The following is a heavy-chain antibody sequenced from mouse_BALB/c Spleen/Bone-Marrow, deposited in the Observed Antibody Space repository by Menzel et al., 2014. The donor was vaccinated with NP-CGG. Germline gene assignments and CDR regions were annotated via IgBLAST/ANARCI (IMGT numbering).Heavy chain of an antibody. V-gene: IGHV1S81*02. CDR3: TRGICGYWFFDV. Sequence: QVQLQQSGAELVKPGASVKLSCKASGYTFTSYYMYWVKQRPGQGLEWIGEINPSNGGTNFNEKFKSKATLTADKSSNTTYVQLSSLTAEDSAVYRCTRGICGYWFFDVWGPGTPVTVSS. D-gene: IGHD6-1*01. J-gene: IGHJ1*01. CDR2: INPSNGGT. CDR1: GYTFTSYY.